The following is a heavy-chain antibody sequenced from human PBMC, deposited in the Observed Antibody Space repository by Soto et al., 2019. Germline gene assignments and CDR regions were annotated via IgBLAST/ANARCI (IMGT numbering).Heavy chain of an antibody. CDR1: GFTFSSYG. J-gene: IGHJ4*02. Sequence: GGSLRLSCAASGFTFSSYGMHWVRQAPGKGLEWVGVISYDGSNKYYADSVKGRFTISRDNSKNTLYLQMNSLRAEDTAVYYRAKDPLRFLETYYFDYWGQGTLVTVSS. CDR3: AKDPLRFLETYYFDY. V-gene: IGHV3-30*18. CDR2: ISYDGSNK. D-gene: IGHD3-3*01.